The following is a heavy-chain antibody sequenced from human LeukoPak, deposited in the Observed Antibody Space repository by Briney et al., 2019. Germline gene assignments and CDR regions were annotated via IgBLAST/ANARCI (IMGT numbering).Heavy chain of an antibody. CDR3: ARSRRGYSYGYVDY. CDR1: GYTFTSYG. J-gene: IGHJ4*02. D-gene: IGHD5-18*01. Sequence: ASVKVSCKASGYTFTSYGISWVRQAPGQGLEWMGIINPSGGSTSYAQKFQGRVTMTRDMSTSTVYMELSSLRSEDTAVYYCARSRRGYSYGYVDYWGQGTLVTVSS. CDR2: INPSGGST. V-gene: IGHV1-46*01.